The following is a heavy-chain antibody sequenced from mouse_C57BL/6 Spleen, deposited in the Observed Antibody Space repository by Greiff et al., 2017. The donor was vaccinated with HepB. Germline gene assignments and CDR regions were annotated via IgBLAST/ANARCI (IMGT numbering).Heavy chain of an antibody. CDR1: GFTFSSYG. J-gene: IGHJ1*03. Sequence: DVQLVESGGDLVKPGGSLKLSCAASGFTFSSYGMSWVRQTPDKRLEWVATISSGGSYTYYPDSVKGRFTISRDNAKNTLYLQMSSLKSEDTAMYYCARHDYSNFYWYFDVWGTGTTVTVSS. V-gene: IGHV5-6*01. CDR2: ISSGGSYT. D-gene: IGHD2-5*01. CDR3: ARHDYSNFYWYFDV.